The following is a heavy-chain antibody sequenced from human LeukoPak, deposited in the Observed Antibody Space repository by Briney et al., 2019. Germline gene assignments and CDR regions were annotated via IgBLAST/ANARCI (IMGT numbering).Heavy chain of an antibody. Sequence: SETLFLTCAVYGGSFSGYYWSWIRQPPGKGLEWIGEINHSGSTNYNPSLKSRVTISVDTSKNQFSLKLSSVTAADTAVYYCARGSREWELLLLRPAYYFDYWGQGTLVTVSS. D-gene: IGHD1-26*01. CDR2: INHSGST. CDR3: ARGSREWELLLLRPAYYFDY. CDR1: GGSFSGYY. V-gene: IGHV4-34*01. J-gene: IGHJ4*02.